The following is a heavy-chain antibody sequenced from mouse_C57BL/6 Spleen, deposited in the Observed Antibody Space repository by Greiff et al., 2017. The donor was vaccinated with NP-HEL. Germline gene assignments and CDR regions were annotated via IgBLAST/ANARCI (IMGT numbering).Heavy chain of an antibody. CDR3: AREYYGSRERYYAMDY. Sequence: QVQLQQSGPELVKPGASVKISCKASGYAFSSSWMNWVKQRPGKGLEWIGRIYPGDGDTNYNGKFKGKATLTADKSSSTAYMQLSSLTSEDSAVYFCAREYYGSRERYYAMDYWGQGTSVTVSS. J-gene: IGHJ4*01. CDR1: GYAFSSSW. CDR2: IYPGDGDT. D-gene: IGHD1-1*01. V-gene: IGHV1-82*01.